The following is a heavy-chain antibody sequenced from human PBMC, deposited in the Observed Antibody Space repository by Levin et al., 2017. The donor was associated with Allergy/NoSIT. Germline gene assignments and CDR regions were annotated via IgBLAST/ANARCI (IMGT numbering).Heavy chain of an antibody. CDR2: INSDGSYT. V-gene: IGHV3-74*01. J-gene: IGHJ4*02. Sequence: GASVKVSCAASTFAFSSHWMHWVRQTPEKGLVWVSRINSDGSYTSSADSVKGRFTISRDNARNTLHLQMNRLRVEDTAIYYCARGGRRSGSLIEYWGQGTLVTVSS. CDR3: ARGGRRSGSLIEY. CDR1: TFAFSSHW. D-gene: IGHD3-10*01.